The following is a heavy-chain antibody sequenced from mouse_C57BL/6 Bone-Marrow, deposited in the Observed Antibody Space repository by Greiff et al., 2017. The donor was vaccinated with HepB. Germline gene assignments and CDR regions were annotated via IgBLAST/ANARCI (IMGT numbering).Heavy chain of an antibody. CDR1: GFTFSDYG. CDR2: ISSGSSTI. J-gene: IGHJ1*03. D-gene: IGHD1-1*01. Sequence: EVQLVESGGGLVKPGGSLKLSCAASGFTFSDYGMHWVRQAPAKGLEWVAYISSGSSTIYYADTVKGRFTISRDNAKNTLFLQMTSLRSEDTAMYYCARGYYGSSPYWYFDVWGTGTTVTVSS. CDR3: ARGYYGSSPYWYFDV. V-gene: IGHV5-17*01.